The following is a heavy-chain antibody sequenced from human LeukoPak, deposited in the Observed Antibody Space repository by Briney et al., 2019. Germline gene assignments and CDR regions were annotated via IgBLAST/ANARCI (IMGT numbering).Heavy chain of an antibody. CDR2: ISAYNGNT. CDR3: ARGKGSGSLYYYMDV. Sequence: ASVKVSCKASGYTFTSYGISWVRQAPGQGLEWMGWISAYNGNTNYAQKLQGRVTMTRNTSISTAYMELSSLRSEDTAVYYCARGKGSGSLYYYMDVWGKGTTVTISS. CDR1: GYTFTSYG. J-gene: IGHJ6*03. V-gene: IGHV1-18*01. D-gene: IGHD3-10*01.